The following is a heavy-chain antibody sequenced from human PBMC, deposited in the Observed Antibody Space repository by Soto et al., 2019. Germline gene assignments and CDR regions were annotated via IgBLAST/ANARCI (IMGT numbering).Heavy chain of an antibody. D-gene: IGHD2-2*01. V-gene: IGHV4-59*08. CDR1: GGSFSSYY. Sequence: QVQLQESGPGLVRPSETLSLTCTVSGGSFSSYYWTWIRQSPGKGLEWIGYIYYSGSTDYNPSLRGRLPISIYTSKNQFSLRLNSMTAADSAVYYCAGRDCSGTNCYYLDFYYMDVWGKGTTVTVSS. CDR3: AGRDCSGTNCYYLDFYYMDV. J-gene: IGHJ6*03. CDR2: IYYSGST.